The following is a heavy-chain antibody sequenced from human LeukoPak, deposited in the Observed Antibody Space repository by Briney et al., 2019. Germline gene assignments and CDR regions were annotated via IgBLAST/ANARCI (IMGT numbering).Heavy chain of an antibody. J-gene: IGHJ5*02. Sequence: GALRLSCAASRFTFSTYWMHWVRQAPGKGLVWVSRINSDGSSTGYADSVKGRFTISRDNAKNSLYLQMNSLRAEDTAVYYCTRARAVASFYGFDPWGQGTLVTVSS. CDR1: RFTFSTYW. CDR2: INSDGSST. D-gene: IGHD6-19*01. CDR3: TRARAVASFYGFDP. V-gene: IGHV3-74*01.